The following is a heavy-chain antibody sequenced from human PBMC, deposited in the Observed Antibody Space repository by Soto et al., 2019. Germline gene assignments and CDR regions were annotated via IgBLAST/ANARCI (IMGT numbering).Heavy chain of an antibody. CDR1: GYTFTSYG. CDR2: ISAYNGNT. D-gene: IGHD6-13*01. CDR3: ARDFLEVHSSSWPAYYYYGMDV. J-gene: IGHJ6*02. V-gene: IGHV1-18*01. Sequence: ASVKVSCKASGYTFTSYGISWVRQAPGQGLEWMGWISAYNGNTNYAQKLQGRVTMTTDTSTSTAYMELRSLRSDDTAVYYCARDFLEVHSSSWPAYYYYGMDVWGQGATVTVSS.